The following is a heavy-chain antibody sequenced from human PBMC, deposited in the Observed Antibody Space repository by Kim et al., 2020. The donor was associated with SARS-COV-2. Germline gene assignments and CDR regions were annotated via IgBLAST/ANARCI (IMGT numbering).Heavy chain of an antibody. V-gene: IGHV4-34*13. D-gene: IGHD3-10*01. Sequence: YYPSLQHRVSISADRPKNQFSLTLGSVTAADTAVYYCARTASMTRGGVDVWGQGTTVTVSS. CDR3: ARTASMTRGGVDV. J-gene: IGHJ6*02.